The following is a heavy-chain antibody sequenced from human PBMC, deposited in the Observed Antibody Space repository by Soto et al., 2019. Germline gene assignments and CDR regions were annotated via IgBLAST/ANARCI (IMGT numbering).Heavy chain of an antibody. Sequence: PSETLSLTCTVSGGFISSYYWSWIRQPPGKGLEWIGYIYYSGSTNYNPSLKSRVTISVDTSKNQFSLKLSSVTAADTAVYYCARAFLLKFDPWGQGTLVTVSS. CDR2: IYYSGST. J-gene: IGHJ5*02. CDR1: GGFISSYY. V-gene: IGHV4-59*01. CDR3: ARAFLLKFDP. D-gene: IGHD2-21*01.